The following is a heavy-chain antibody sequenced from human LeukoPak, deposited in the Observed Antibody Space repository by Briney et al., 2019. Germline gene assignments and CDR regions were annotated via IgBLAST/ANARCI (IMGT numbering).Heavy chain of an antibody. CDR1: GFTFSSYS. D-gene: IGHD4-17*01. CDR2: ISSSSSHI. Sequence: GGSLRLSCAASGFTFSSYSMNWVRQAPGKGLEWVSSISSSSSHIYYADSVKGRFTISRDNAKNSLYLQMNSLRAEDTAVYYCARGDPYGDYGVPSDYWGQGTLVTVSS. V-gene: IGHV3-21*01. CDR3: ARGDPYGDYGVPSDY. J-gene: IGHJ4*02.